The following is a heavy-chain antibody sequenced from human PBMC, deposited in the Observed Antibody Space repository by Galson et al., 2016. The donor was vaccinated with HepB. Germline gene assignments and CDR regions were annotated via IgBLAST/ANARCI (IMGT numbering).Heavy chain of an antibody. Sequence: SLRLSCAASGFTFSSYWMHWVRQAPGKGLVWVSRTSSDGSSTTYADSVKGRFTISRDNAKNTLYLQMNSLRAEDTAVYYCARAPTRYYGGNSGHLFDSWGQGTLVTVSS. D-gene: IGHD4-23*01. V-gene: IGHV3-74*01. J-gene: IGHJ4*02. CDR2: TSSDGSST. CDR1: GFTFSSYW. CDR3: ARAPTRYYGGNSGHLFDS.